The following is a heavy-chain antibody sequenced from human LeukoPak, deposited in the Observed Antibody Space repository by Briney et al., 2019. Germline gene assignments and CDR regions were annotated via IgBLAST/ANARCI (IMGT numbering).Heavy chain of an antibody. CDR2: IYYSGST. Sequence: SETLSLTCTVSGGSITSGDYYWSWIRQPPGKGLEWIGYIYYSGSTYYNPSLKSRVTISVDTSKNQFSLKLSSVTAADTAVYYCAREVYYYDSSAYYYFDYWGQGTLVTVSS. CDR3: AREVYYYDSSAYYYFDY. J-gene: IGHJ4*02. CDR1: GGSITSGDYY. D-gene: IGHD3-22*01. V-gene: IGHV4-30-4*01.